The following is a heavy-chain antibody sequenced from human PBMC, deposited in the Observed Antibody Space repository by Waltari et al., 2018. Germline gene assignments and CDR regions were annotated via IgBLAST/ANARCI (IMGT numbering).Heavy chain of an antibody. Sequence: QVQLQESGPGLVKPSGTLSLTCAVSGGSLSSSNWWSGVRQPPGKGLEWSGEIYHSGSTNYNPSLKSRVTISVDKSKNQFSLKLSSVTAADTAVYYCASGISIAVAGTRDAFDIWGQGTMVTVSS. CDR2: IYHSGST. V-gene: IGHV4-4*02. CDR1: GGSLSSSNW. D-gene: IGHD6-19*01. CDR3: ASGISIAVAGTRDAFDI. J-gene: IGHJ3*02.